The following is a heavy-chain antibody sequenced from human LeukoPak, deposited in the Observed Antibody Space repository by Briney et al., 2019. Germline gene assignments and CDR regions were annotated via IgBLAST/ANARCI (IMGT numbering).Heavy chain of an antibody. CDR3: ARGYRSASRYYFDN. D-gene: IGHD6-19*01. V-gene: IGHV3-23*01. CDR2: ISGSGSNT. J-gene: IGHJ4*02. Sequence: GGSLRLSCAASGFTVITNDMTWVRQAPGKGLEWVSGISGSGSNTYYADSVKGHFVISRDSSKNTVYLQMNSLRADDTAIYYCARGYRSASRYYFDNWGQGTLVTVSS. CDR1: GFTVITND.